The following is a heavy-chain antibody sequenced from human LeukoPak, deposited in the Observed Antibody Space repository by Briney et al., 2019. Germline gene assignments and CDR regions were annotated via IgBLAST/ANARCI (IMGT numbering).Heavy chain of an antibody. CDR3: ARHIGLTTRYFDY. CDR1: GYTFTNYW. J-gene: IGHJ4*02. Sequence: GESLKISCKASGYTFTNYWIAWVRQMPGEGLEWMGMIYPGDSDTRYSPSFQGHVTISADKSITTAYLQWSSLKASDTAIYYCARHIGLTTRYFDYWGQGTVVTVSS. V-gene: IGHV5-51*01. CDR2: IYPGDSDT. D-gene: IGHD4/OR15-4a*01.